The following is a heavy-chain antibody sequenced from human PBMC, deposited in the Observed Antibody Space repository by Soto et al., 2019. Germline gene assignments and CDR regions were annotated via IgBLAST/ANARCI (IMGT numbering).Heavy chain of an antibody. J-gene: IGHJ4*02. V-gene: IGHV3-23*01. CDR1: GFTFSSYA. Sequence: PGGSLRLSCAASGFTFSSYAMYWVRQAPGKGLEWVSSIGNSGGLTYYADSVRGRFTISRDNSKSTLYLQMNSLRAEDTAVYYCAKESTHNHLTSSDYWGQGTLVTVSS. CDR2: IGNSGGLT. D-gene: IGHD6-6*01. CDR3: AKESTHNHLTSSDY.